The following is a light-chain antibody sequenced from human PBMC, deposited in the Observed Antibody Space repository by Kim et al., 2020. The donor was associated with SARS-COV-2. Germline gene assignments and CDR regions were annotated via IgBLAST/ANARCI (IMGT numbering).Light chain of an antibody. J-gene: IGKJ1*01. CDR2: DAA. Sequence: SPEESATPSCRASQSFSSYLAWYVQKPGQAPRLLIYDAANRATGIPARFSGSGSGTGFTLTISSLEPEDFAVYYCQQRSNWPPWTFGQGTKVDIK. V-gene: IGKV3-11*01. CDR1: QSFSSY. CDR3: QQRSNWPPWT.